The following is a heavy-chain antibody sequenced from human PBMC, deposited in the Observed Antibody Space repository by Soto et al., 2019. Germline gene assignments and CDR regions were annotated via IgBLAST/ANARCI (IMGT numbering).Heavy chain of an antibody. D-gene: IGHD2-2*01. J-gene: IGHJ6*04. CDR3: VIDCSTTSCFLHVGV. CDR2: INSGGTKI. Sequence: QVQLVESGGGLVKPGGSLRLSCAASGFIFTDYYMIWIRQAPGKGLECVSYINSGGTKIYYSDSVRGRFTISRDDAKTSMYLQMNYVRAGDSAVYDCVIDCSTTSCFLHVGVWGKGTTVTVSS. CDR1: GFIFTDYY. V-gene: IGHV3-11*01.